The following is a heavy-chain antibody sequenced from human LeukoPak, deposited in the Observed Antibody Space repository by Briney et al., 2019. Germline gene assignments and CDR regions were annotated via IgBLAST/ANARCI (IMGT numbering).Heavy chain of an antibody. J-gene: IGHJ4*02. CDR3: ARGATYAYYQDY. Sequence: GGSLRLSCAASGFTVSSNYMSWVRQAPGKGLEWVSVIYSGGSTYYADSVKGRFTISRDNSKNTLYLQMNSLRAEDTAVYYCARGATYAYYQDYWGQGTLVTVSS. V-gene: IGHV3-66*01. D-gene: IGHD1-26*01. CDR1: GFTVSSNY. CDR2: IYSGGST.